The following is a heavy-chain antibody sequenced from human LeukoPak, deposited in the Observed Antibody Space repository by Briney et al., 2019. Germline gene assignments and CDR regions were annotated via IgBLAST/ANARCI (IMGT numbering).Heavy chain of an antibody. J-gene: IGHJ4*02. CDR3: AKRPSDYGDYVTYFDY. D-gene: IGHD4-17*01. V-gene: IGHV3-23*01. CDR2: VSGGGDST. Sequence: GGSLRLSCSASGFTFSIYAMNWVRQAPGKGLEWVSAVSGGGDSTYYADSVKGRFTISRDNSKDTLYLQMNSLRDEDTAVYYCAKRPSDYGDYVTYFDYWGQGTLVTVSS. CDR1: GFTFSIYA.